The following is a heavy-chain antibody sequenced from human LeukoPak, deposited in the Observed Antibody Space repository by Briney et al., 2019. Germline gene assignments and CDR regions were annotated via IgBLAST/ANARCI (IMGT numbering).Heavy chain of an antibody. CDR1: GFTLSSYW. CDR3: ARDRVAGTHDL. Sequence: PGGSLRLSCAASGFTLSSYWMSWVRQAPGKGLEWVANIKQDGSEKHYVDSMKGRFTISRDNAKNSLYLQMNSLRAEDTAVYYCARDRVAGTHDLWGQGTLVTVSS. CDR2: IKQDGSEK. J-gene: IGHJ4*02. D-gene: IGHD6-19*01. V-gene: IGHV3-7*01.